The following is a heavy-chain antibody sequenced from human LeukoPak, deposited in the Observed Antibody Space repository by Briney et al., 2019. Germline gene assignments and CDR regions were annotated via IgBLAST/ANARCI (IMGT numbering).Heavy chain of an antibody. CDR3: ARTPLVRYFDS. V-gene: IGHV3-23*01. CDR1: GVNCSSYA. Sequence: PGGPLRLSCAASGVNCSSYAVMGLRHARGRGLECVSAVSGSAGTTYYADSVKGRLTISRDNSKNTLYLQMNSLRAEDTALYYCARTPLVRYFDSWGQGTLVTVSS. CDR2: VSGSAGTT. D-gene: IGHD2-2*01. J-gene: IGHJ4*02.